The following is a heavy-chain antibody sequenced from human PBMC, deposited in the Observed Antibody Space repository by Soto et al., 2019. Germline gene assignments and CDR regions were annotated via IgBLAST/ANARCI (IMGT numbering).Heavy chain of an antibody. CDR3: ARSLWFGESLNWFDP. CDR1: GGSISSGGYY. CDR2: IYYSGST. V-gene: IGHV4-31*03. Sequence: SLSLTCTVSGGSISSGGYYWSWILQHPGEGLEWIGYIYYSGSTYYNPSLKSRVTISVDTSKNQFSLKLSSVTAADTAVYYCARSLWFGESLNWFDPWGQGTLVTVSS. D-gene: IGHD3-10*01. J-gene: IGHJ5*02.